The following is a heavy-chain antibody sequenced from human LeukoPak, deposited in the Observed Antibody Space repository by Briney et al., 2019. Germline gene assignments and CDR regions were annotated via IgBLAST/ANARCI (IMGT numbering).Heavy chain of an antibody. D-gene: IGHD3-3*01. CDR1: GFTFSSYA. J-gene: IGHJ4*02. CDR3: ARLFMESENYFDY. CDR2: ISYDGSNK. V-gene: IGHV3-30-3*01. Sequence: PGRSLRLSCAASGFTFSSYAMHWVRQAPGKGLEWVAVISYDGSNKYYADSVKGRFTISRDNSKNTLYLQMNSLRAEDTGVYYCARLFMESENYFDYWGQGTLVTVSS.